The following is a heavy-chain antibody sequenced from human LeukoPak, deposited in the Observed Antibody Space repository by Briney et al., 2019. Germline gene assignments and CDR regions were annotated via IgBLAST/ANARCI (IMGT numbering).Heavy chain of an antibody. J-gene: IGHJ1*01. CDR1: GFTFSSYA. Sequence: GGSLRLSCAASGFTFSSYAMHWVRQAPGKGLEWVAVISYDGSNKYYADSVKGRFTISRDNSKNTLYLQTNSLRAEDTAVYYCARDWGFYDSSGYYSVEYFQHWGQGTLVTVSS. CDR2: ISYDGSNK. D-gene: IGHD3-22*01. CDR3: ARDWGFYDSSGYYSVEYFQH. V-gene: IGHV3-30-3*01.